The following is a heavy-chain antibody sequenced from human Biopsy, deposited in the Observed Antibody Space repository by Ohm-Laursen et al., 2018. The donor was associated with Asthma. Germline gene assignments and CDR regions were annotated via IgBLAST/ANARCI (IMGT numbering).Heavy chain of an antibody. CDR3: VRGSSSWHHGPFHYYYGLDV. CDR2: IYYSGTT. V-gene: IGHV4-39*01. D-gene: IGHD6-13*01. Sequence: SDTLSLTCSLSSGSGGYMRSGNYYWGWIRQPPGKGLEWIGSIYYSGTTYYNPSLGSRVTVSADTSKNQFSRKLTSVTAADTAVYYCVRGSSSWHHGPFHYYYGLDVWGQGTTATVSS. CDR1: SGSGGYMRSGNYY. J-gene: IGHJ6*02.